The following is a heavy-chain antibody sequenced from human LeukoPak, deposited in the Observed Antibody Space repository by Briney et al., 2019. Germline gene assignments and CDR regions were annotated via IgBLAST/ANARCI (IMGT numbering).Heavy chain of an antibody. J-gene: IGHJ6*03. CDR1: GGSISSSSYY. Sequence: SETLSLTCTVSGGSISSSSYYWGWIRQPPGKGLEWIGESNHRGSTNYNPSLKSRVTISVDTSKNQFSLKLSSVTAAGTAVYYCARGYSSSWYFHYYYYYMDVWGKGTTVTISS. D-gene: IGHD6-13*01. CDR3: ARGYSSSWYFHYYYYYMDV. V-gene: IGHV4-39*07. CDR2: SNHRGST.